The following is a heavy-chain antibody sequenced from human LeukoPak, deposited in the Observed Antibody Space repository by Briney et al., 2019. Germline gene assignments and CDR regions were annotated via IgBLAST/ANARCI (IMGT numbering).Heavy chain of an antibody. V-gene: IGHV3-23*01. CDR3: AKDSWYGGYVGY. CDR2: ISGSGGST. J-gene: IGHJ4*02. CDR1: GFTFSSYS. D-gene: IGHD5-12*01. Sequence: GGSLRLSCAASGFTFSSYSMNWVRQAPGKGLEWVSAISGSGGSTYYADSVKGRFTISRDNSKNTLYLQMNSLRAEDTAVYYCAKDSWYGGYVGYWGQGTLVTVSS.